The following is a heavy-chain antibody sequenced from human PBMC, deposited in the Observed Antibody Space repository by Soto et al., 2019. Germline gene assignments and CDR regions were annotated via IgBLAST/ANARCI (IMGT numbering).Heavy chain of an antibody. CDR1: GLAFRSFL. CDR3: ATYHDDEWESYRHRY. V-gene: IGHV3-7*01. D-gene: IGHD3-16*02. J-gene: IGHJ4*02. CDR2: INQDGGDT. Sequence: EVQLVESGGGLVRPGGSLRLSCAASGLAFRSFLMSWVRQAPGGGLEWVANINQDGGDTYYSDSVRDRFTIPRDNAANSLFLHMNSLGAEDTAVYYCATYHDDEWESYRHRYWGQGTLVTVSS.